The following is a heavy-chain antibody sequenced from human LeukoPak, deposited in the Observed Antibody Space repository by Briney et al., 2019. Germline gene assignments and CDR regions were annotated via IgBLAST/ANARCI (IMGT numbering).Heavy chain of an antibody. CDR3: ARAYSSSSGGLCGY. J-gene: IGHJ4*02. CDR1: GFTFSSYS. Sequence: TGGSLRLSCAASGFTFSSYSMNWVRQAPGKGLEWVSSISSSSSYIYYADSVKGRFTNSRDNAKNSLYLQMNSLRAEDTAVYYCARAYSSSSGGLCGYWGQGTLVTVSS. D-gene: IGHD6-6*01. V-gene: IGHV3-21*01. CDR2: ISSSSSYI.